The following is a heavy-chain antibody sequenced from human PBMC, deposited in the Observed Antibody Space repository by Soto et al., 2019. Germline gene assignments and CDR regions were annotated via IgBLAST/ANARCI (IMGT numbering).Heavy chain of an antibody. CDR2: ISAYNGNT. D-gene: IGHD1-20*01. Sequence: ASVKVSCKASGYTFTSYGISWVRQAPGQGPEWMGWISAYNGNTNYAQKLQGRVTMTTDTSTSTAYMELRSLRSDDTAVYYCARAGGYNWNDAAFDIWGQGTMVTVSS. V-gene: IGHV1-18*04. CDR3: ARAGGYNWNDAAFDI. J-gene: IGHJ3*02. CDR1: GYTFTSYG.